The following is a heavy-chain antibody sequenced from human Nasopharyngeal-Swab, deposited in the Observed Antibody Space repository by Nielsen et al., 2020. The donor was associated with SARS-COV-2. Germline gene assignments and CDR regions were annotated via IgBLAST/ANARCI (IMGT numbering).Heavy chain of an antibody. J-gene: IGHJ4*02. V-gene: IGHV3-7*01. D-gene: IGHD5-24*01. CDR2: IKQDGSEK. CDR1: GFTFSNNW. CDR3: GRYGYNAALDY. Sequence: GESLKISCAASGFTFSNNWMSWVRQAPGEGLEWVANIKQDGSEKFYVDSVKGRFTISRDNAKNSLYLQMNTLRVEDTAVYYCGRYGYNAALDYWGQGTLVTVSS.